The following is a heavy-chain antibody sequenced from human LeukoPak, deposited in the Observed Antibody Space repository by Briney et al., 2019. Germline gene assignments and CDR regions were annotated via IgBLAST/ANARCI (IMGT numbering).Heavy chain of an antibody. Sequence: GGFLRLSCAASGFTFSSAWMNWVRQAPGKGLEWVGRTKSETDGGTTDYAAPVKGTFTISRDDSENTLYLQMNSLKTEDTAVYYCTRRSSAAGRQYFDYWGQGTLVTVSS. CDR3: TRRSSAAGRQYFDY. CDR2: TKSETDGGTT. D-gene: IGHD6-13*01. CDR1: GFTFSSAW. V-gene: IGHV3-15*07. J-gene: IGHJ4*02.